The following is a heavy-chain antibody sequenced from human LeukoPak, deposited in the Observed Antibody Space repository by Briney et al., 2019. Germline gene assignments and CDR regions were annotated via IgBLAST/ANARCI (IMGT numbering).Heavy chain of an antibody. CDR2: IYYSGST. Sequence: PSETRSLTCTVSGGSISSYYWSWIRQPPGKGLGWTGYIYYSGSTNYNPSLKSRVTISVDTSKNQFSLKLSSATAADTAVYYCARDLQHYDILTSYSPGAFDIWGQGTMVTVSS. CDR1: GGSISSYY. D-gene: IGHD3-9*01. CDR3: ARDLQHYDILTSYSPGAFDI. J-gene: IGHJ3*02. V-gene: IGHV4-59*01.